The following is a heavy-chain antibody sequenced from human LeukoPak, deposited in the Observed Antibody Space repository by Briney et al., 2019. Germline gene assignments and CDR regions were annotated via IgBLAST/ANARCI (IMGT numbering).Heavy chain of an antibody. CDR2: IIPIFGTA. V-gene: IGHV1-69*13. CDR3: ARAGGIYGGPQHFDY. D-gene: IGHD4/OR15-4a*01. Sequence: GASVKVSCKASGGTFGSYAISWVRQAPGQGLEWMGGIIPIFGTANYAQKFQGRVTITADESTSTAYMELSSLRSEDTAVYYCARAGGIYGGPQHFDYWGQGTLVTVSS. J-gene: IGHJ4*02. CDR1: GGTFGSYA.